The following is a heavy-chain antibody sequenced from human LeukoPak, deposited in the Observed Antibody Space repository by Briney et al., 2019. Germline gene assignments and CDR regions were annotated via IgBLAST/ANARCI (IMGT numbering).Heavy chain of an antibody. Sequence: SETLSLTCTVSSGSISSYDWSSIRQPAGKGLEWIGRIYTSGSPNYNPSLKSRVTMSVDTSKNQFSLKLRSVTAADTAVYYCARLTSSWYQDWYFDLWGRGTLVTVSS. D-gene: IGHD6-13*01. J-gene: IGHJ2*01. CDR3: ARLTSSWYQDWYFDL. CDR1: SGSISSYD. CDR2: IYTSGSP. V-gene: IGHV4-4*07.